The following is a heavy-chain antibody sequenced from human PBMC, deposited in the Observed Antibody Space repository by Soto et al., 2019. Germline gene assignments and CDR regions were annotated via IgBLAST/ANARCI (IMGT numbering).Heavy chain of an antibody. V-gene: IGHV3-15*01. CDR1: GDTFSNAW. D-gene: IGHD3-22*01. CDR3: TTGLSHGYYNFDY. CDR2: IKGEADGGTT. Sequence: HLVESGGGLVKPGGSLRLSCAASGDTFSNAWMSWVRQAPGKGLEWVGRIKGEADGGTTDYAAPVKGRITISRDHSKDTLYLQMNSLKTEDTAVYYCTTGLSHGYYNFDYWGQGTPVTVSS. J-gene: IGHJ4*02.